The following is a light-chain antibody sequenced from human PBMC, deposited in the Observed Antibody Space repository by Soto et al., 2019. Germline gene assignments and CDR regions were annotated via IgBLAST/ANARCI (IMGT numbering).Light chain of an antibody. Sequence: QSVLTQSPSASGPPGQRVTISCSGSNSNIGSNTVNWYHQLPGTAPKLLIYSNDQRPSGVPDRFSGSKSGTSASLAISGLQSEDEADFYCAAWDDSLSGVVFGGGTQLTVL. CDR1: NSNIGSNT. CDR3: AAWDDSLSGVV. CDR2: SND. J-gene: IGLJ2*01. V-gene: IGLV1-44*01.